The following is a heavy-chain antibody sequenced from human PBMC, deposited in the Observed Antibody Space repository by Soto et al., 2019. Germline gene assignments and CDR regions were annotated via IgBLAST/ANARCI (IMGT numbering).Heavy chain of an antibody. CDR2: IYYSGST. CDR3: ARLYATGGDYFDY. CDR1: CGSMSSISYY. D-gene: IGHD2-8*01. Sequence: SDSLALAWIVRCGSMSSISYYWGWIRQPAGKVLEWIGSIYYSGSTYYNPSLKSRFTISVDTSKNQFSLKLSSVTAPDTAVYYCARLYATGGDYFDYWGQGTLVTVSS. J-gene: IGHJ4*02. V-gene: IGHV4-39*01.